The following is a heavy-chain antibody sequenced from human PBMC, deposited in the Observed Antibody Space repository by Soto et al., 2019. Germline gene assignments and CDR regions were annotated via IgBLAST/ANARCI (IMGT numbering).Heavy chain of an antibody. D-gene: IGHD1-26*01. Sequence: PGGSLRLSCAASGFTFSSYWMHWVRQAPGKGLVWVSRINSDGSSTSYADSVKGRFTISRDNAKNSLYLQMNSLRAEDTALYYCARVGGPYGTHNWYFDLWGRGTLVTGAS. CDR1: GFTFSSYW. J-gene: IGHJ2*01. V-gene: IGHV3-74*01. CDR2: INSDGSST. CDR3: ARVGGPYGTHNWYFDL.